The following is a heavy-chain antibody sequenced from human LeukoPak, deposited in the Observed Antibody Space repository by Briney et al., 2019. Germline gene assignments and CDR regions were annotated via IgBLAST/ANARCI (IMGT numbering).Heavy chain of an antibody. CDR3: ASGGVVVVVAATPDLQYYYYYGMDV. Sequence: ASVKVSCKASGGTFSSYAISWVRQAPARGLEWMGGIIPIFGTANYAQKFQGRVTITADESTSTAYMELSSLRSEDTAVYYCASGGVVVVVAATPDLQYYYYYGMDVWGKGTTVTVSS. CDR1: GGTFSSYA. D-gene: IGHD2-15*01. J-gene: IGHJ6*04. CDR2: IIPIFGTA. V-gene: IGHV1-69*13.